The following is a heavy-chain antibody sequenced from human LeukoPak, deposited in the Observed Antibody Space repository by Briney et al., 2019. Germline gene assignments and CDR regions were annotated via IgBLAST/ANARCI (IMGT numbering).Heavy chain of an antibody. J-gene: IGHJ4*02. CDR1: GFTFSSYA. V-gene: IGHV3-23*01. Sequence: GGSLRLSCAASGFTFSSYAMSWVRQAPGKGLEWVSAISGSGGSTYYADSVKGRFTISRGNSKNTLYLQMNSLRAEDTAVYYCAKGYSYGRYYFDYWGQGTLVTVSS. CDR2: ISGSGGST. D-gene: IGHD5-18*01. CDR3: AKGYSYGRYYFDY.